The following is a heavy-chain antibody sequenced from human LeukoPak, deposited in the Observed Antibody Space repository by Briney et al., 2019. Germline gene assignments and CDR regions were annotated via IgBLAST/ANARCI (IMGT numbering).Heavy chain of an antibody. J-gene: IGHJ4*02. D-gene: IGHD3-22*01. CDR1: GFTFNKDG. V-gene: IGHV3-30*02. Sequence: GGSLRLSCAASGFTFNKDGMHWVRQAPGKGLEWVTFIGYDGSTKYYADSVKGRFTISRDNAKNSLYLQMNSLRAEDTAVYYCALYSSGYSYYFDYWGQGTLVTVSS. CDR2: IGYDGSTK. CDR3: ALYSSGYSYYFDY.